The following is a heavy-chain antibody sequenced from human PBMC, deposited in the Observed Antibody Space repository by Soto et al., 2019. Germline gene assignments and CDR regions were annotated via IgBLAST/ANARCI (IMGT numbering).Heavy chain of an antibody. CDR1: GFTFSNYW. J-gene: IGHJ4*02. Sequence: GGSLRLSCAASGFTFSNYWMSWVRQAPGKGLEWVANIKQDGSEKYYVDSVKGRFTISRDNAKNSLYLQMNSLRAEDTAVYYCARGSTYYYGSSGYYIYYFDYWGQGTLVTVSS. CDR2: IKQDGSEK. CDR3: ARGSTYYYGSSGYYIYYFDY. V-gene: IGHV3-7*03. D-gene: IGHD3-22*01.